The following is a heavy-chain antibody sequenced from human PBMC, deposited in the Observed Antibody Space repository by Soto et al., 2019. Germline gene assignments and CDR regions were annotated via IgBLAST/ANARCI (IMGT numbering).Heavy chain of an antibody. J-gene: IGHJ4*02. V-gene: IGHV4-31*03. CDR2: IYYSGST. CDR3: ATTRSRLLFDY. CDR1: GGSISSGGYY. Sequence: SSETLSLTCTVSGGSISSGGYYWSWIRQHPGKGLEWIGYIYYSGSTYYNPSLKSRVTISVDTSKNQFSLKLSSVTAADTAVYYCATTRSRLLFDYWGQGTLVTVSS. D-gene: IGHD2-2*01.